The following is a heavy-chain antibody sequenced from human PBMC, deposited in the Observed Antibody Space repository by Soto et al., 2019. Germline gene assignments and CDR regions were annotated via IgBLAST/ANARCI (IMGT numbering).Heavy chain of an antibody. CDR2: IWHNGNNK. CDR3: ARDPGQDEAMDY. Sequence: QVQVVESGGGVVQPGRSLRLSCVGSGFAFSNFGMHWVRQAPGKGLEWVAVIWHNGNNKDYADYATGRFTISRDNSKNILYLEMNSLRVEDTAVYYCARDPGQDEAMDYWGQGTLVTVSS. V-gene: IGHV3-33*01. CDR1: GFAFSNFG. J-gene: IGHJ4*02.